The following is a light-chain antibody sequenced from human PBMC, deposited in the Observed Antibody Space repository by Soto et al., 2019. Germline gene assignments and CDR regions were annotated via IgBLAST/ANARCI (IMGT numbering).Light chain of an antibody. CDR2: GAS. J-gene: IGKJ5*01. V-gene: IGKV3-15*01. CDR3: EQYSSSPFA. CDR1: QSVSSD. Sequence: EIVMTQSPATLSVSPGERATLSCRASQSVSSDLAWYQQTPGQAPRLLIYGASTRATAIPVRFSGSASGTEFTLTISSLQSGDFAVYYCEQYSSSPFAFGRGTRLEI.